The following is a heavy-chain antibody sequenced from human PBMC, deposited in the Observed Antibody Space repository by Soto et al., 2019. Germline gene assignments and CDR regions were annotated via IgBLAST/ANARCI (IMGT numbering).Heavy chain of an antibody. CDR1: GFTFSSYG. V-gene: IGHV3-30*18. CDR3: AKDREGYCSSTSCYGSLDY. CDR2: ISYDGSNK. Sequence: GGSLRLSCAASGFTFSSYGMHWVRQAPGKGLEWVAVISYDGSNKYYADSVKGRFTISRDNSKNTLYLQMNSLRAEDTAVYYCAKDREGYCSSTSCYGSLDYWGQGTLVTVSS. D-gene: IGHD2-2*01. J-gene: IGHJ4*02.